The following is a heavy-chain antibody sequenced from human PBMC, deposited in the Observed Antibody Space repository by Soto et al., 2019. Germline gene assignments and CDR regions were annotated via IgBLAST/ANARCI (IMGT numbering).Heavy chain of an antibody. CDR1: GYIFTNYY. Sequence: QVRLVQSGAEVKKPGASVKVSCKASGYIFTNYYIHWVRQAPGQGLECMAIINPNGGSTNCAQEFQGRITLTRDTSTSTVYMDLSSLTSEDTAVYYCARGLYSGDKWGQGTLVTVSS. D-gene: IGHD2-21*01. CDR3: ARGLYSGDK. CDR2: INPNGGST. J-gene: IGHJ4*02. V-gene: IGHV1-46*01.